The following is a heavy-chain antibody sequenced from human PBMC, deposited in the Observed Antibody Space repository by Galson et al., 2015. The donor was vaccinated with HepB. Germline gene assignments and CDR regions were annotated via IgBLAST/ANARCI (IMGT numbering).Heavy chain of an antibody. J-gene: IGHJ6*02. V-gene: IGHV3-23*01. CDR2: IRGSGGRT. CDR3: AKGVEEDYSNYRHYYYYGMDV. CDR1: GFTFSSYA. Sequence: SLRLSCAASGFTFSSYAMSWVRQAPGKGLEWVSAIRGSGGRTYYADSVKGRFTISRDNSKNTLYLQMNSLRAEDTAVYYCAKGVEEDYSNYRHYYYYGMDVWGQGTTVTVSS. D-gene: IGHD4-11*01.